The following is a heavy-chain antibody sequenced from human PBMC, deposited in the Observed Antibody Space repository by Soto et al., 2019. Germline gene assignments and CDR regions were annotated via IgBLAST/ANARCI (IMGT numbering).Heavy chain of an antibody. CDR3: ATDLHTAMVPFDY. J-gene: IGHJ4*02. Sequence: SETLSLTCTVSGGSISSGGYYWSWIRQHPGKGLEWIGYIYYSGSTYYNPSLKSRVTISVDTSKNQFSLKLSSVRAEDTAVYYCATDLHTAMVPFDYWGQGTLVTVSS. CDR1: GGSISSGGYY. D-gene: IGHD5-18*01. CDR2: IYYSGST. V-gene: IGHV4-31*03.